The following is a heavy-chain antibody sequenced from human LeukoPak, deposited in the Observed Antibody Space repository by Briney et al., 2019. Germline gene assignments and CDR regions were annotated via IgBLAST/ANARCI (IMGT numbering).Heavy chain of an antibody. Sequence: PSETMSLTCTVPGGSISGYYWTWIRQPPGKGLEWIGYIYYTGSTNYNPSLKSRVTISVDTSKNQFSLNLSAVTAADTALYYWARFDRDGYNLDYWGQGTLVTVSS. CDR1: GGSISGYY. V-gene: IGHV4-59*01. J-gene: IGHJ4*02. CDR2: IYYTGST. CDR3: ARFDRDGYNLDY. D-gene: IGHD5-24*01.